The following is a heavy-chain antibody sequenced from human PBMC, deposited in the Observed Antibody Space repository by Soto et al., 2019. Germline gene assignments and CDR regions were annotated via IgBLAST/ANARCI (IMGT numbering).Heavy chain of an antibody. J-gene: IGHJ4*02. V-gene: IGHV4-59*08. Sequence: SETLSLTCTVSGGSISSYYWSWIRQAPGKGLEWIGYIYYSGSTNYNPSLKSRVTISVDTSKNQFSLKLSSVTAADTAVYYCARRWGRTFDYWGQGTLVTVSS. CDR1: GGSISSYY. D-gene: IGHD7-27*01. CDR3: ARRWGRTFDY. CDR2: IYYSGST.